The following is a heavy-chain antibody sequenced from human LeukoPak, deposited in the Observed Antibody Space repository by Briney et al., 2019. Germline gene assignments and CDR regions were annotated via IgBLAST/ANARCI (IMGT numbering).Heavy chain of an antibody. V-gene: IGHV3-23*01. Sequence: GGSLRPSCAPSASTFDDYAMSWVRQPPGKGLEWVSAIRSSDDGRYYAASVRGRFTISRDTSRSTLYLQMNSLRAEDAAVYYCAKAPVTSCRGAFCYLFDYWGQGTLVTVSS. CDR1: ASTFDDYA. D-gene: IGHD2-15*01. J-gene: IGHJ4*02. CDR3: AKAPVTSCRGAFCYLFDY. CDR2: IRSSDDGR.